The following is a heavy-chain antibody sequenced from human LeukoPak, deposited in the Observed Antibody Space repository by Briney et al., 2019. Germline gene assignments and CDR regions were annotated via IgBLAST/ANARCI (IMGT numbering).Heavy chain of an antibody. CDR2: IRYDGSNK. D-gene: IGHD5-12*01. J-gene: IGHJ6*03. CDR3: AKGGGYEAQYYYYYLDV. CDR1: GFTFSSYG. V-gene: IGHV3-30*02. Sequence: GGSLRLSCAASGFTFSSYGMHWVRQAPGKGLEWVAFIRYDGSNKYYADSVKGRFTISRDNPKNTLYLQMKSLRAEDTAVYYCAKGGGYEAQYYYYYLDVWGKGTTVTISS.